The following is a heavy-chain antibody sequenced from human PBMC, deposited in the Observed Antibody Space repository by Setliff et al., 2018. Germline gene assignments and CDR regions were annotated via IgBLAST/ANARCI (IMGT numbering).Heavy chain of an antibody. Sequence: SETLFLTCAVSGFSIISNYYWAWIRQPPGKGLEWIGSVLHSGRTPYNPSLKSRVTISADTSKNQFSLKLPSVTAADTAVYYCARLDTNTYATFDYWGQGTLVTVSS. CDR2: VLHSGRT. CDR3: ARLDTNTYATFDY. V-gene: IGHV4-38-2*01. CDR1: GFSIISNYY. D-gene: IGHD5-18*01. J-gene: IGHJ4*02.